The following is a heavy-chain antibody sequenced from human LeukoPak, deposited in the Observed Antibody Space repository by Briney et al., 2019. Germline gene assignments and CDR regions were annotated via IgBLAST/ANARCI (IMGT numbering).Heavy chain of an antibody. CDR3: AKDPTWIQLWSTWVDY. CDR2: ISGSGGST. Sequence: SCKASGFTFSSYAMSWVRQAPGKGLEWVSAISGSGGSTYYADSVKGRFTISRDNSKNTLYLQMNSLRAEDTAVYYCAKDPTWIQLWSTWVDYWGQGTLVTVSS. V-gene: IGHV3-23*01. D-gene: IGHD5-18*01. CDR1: GFTFSSYA. J-gene: IGHJ4*02.